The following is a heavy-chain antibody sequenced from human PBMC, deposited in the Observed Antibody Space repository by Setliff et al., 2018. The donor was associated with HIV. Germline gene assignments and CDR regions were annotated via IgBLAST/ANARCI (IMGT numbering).Heavy chain of an antibody. CDR3: AREIRTVYTGGHYFYGIDV. J-gene: IGHJ6*02. Sequence: GESLKISCQGSGYRFTSYWIAWVRQMPGKGLEWMGIIYPGDSDTRYSPSFQGQVTISVDKSITTAYLQWSSLKASDTAMYYCAREIRTVYTGGHYFYGIDVWGQGTAVTVSS. D-gene: IGHD3-16*01. CDR1: GYRFTSYW. CDR2: IYPGDSDT. V-gene: IGHV5-51*01.